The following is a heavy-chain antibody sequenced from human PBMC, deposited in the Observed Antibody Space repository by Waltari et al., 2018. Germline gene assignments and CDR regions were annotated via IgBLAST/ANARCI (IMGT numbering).Heavy chain of an antibody. CDR2: IYHSGST. J-gene: IGHJ4*02. CDR1: GYSISSGYY. V-gene: IGHV4-38-2*01. D-gene: IGHD3-22*01. Sequence: QVQLQESGPGLVKPSETLSLTCAVSGYSISSGYYWGWIRQPPGKGLEVIGSIYHSGSTYYNPSLKSRVTISVDTSKNQFSLKLSSVTAADTAMYYCARVDYDSSGYLVDYWGQGTLVTVSS. CDR3: ARVDYDSSGYLVDY.